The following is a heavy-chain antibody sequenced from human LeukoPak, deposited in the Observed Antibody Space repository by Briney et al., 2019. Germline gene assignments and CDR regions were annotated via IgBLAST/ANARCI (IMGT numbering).Heavy chain of an antibody. J-gene: IGHJ4*02. CDR1: GFTFSNYA. V-gene: IGHV3-23*01. Sequence: GGSLRLSCAASGFTFSNYAMSWVRQTPGKGLEWVSTISSSGGSTLYADSMKGRFTISRDNSKNTLYLQMSSLRADDTAEYYCAKSLAATGIDYWGQGTLVTVSS. CDR3: AKSLAATGIDY. D-gene: IGHD6-13*01. CDR2: ISSSGGST.